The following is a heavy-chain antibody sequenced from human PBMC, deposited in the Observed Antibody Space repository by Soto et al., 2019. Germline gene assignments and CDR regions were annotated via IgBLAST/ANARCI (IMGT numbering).Heavy chain of an antibody. D-gene: IGHD4-17*01. Sequence: QVQLVQSGAEVKKPGSSVKVSCRASGGHFDRFALSWLRQAHGQGLEWMGGIIPFLSATTYAHKFQGRVTITADESASTLYLELRSLTSDDTAVYYCARGEDAHGDFGSMDAWGQGTSVTVSS. CDR1: GGHFDRFA. CDR2: IIPFLSAT. CDR3: ARGEDAHGDFGSMDA. V-gene: IGHV1-69*01. J-gene: IGHJ6*02.